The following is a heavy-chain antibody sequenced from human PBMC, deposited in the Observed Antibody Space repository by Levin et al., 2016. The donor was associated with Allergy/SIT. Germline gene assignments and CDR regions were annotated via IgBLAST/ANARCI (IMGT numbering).Heavy chain of an antibody. Sequence: GESLKISCGVSGFSLSSSGIHWVRQAPGKGLEWVALISYSGSQKYYADSVEGRFTVSREISTQTVHLQMDSLRAEDTGIYYCVRDLWDVFPFEFWGQGTLVTVSS. CDR3: VRDLWDVFPFEF. CDR1: GFSLSSSG. V-gene: IGHV3-33*01. CDR2: ISYSGSQK. J-gene: IGHJ4*02. D-gene: IGHD2-21*01.